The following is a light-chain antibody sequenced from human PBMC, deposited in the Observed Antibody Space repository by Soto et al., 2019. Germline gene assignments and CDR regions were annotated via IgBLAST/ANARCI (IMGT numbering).Light chain of an antibody. Sequence: DIQMTQSPSTLSASVGDRVTITCRASQSISSWLAWYQQNPGKAPKLLIYQASSLESGVPSRFSGSGSGTEITLTISSLQPDDFATYSCQQYNSYSGTFGQGTKVEIK. J-gene: IGKJ1*01. CDR1: QSISSW. CDR2: QAS. V-gene: IGKV1-5*03. CDR3: QQYNSYSGT.